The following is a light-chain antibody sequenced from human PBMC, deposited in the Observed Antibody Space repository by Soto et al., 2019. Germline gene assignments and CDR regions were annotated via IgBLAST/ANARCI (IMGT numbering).Light chain of an antibody. J-gene: IGKJ5*01. CDR3: QQFRSFPIT. V-gene: IGKV3-11*01. CDR1: QSVSSY. CDR2: DAS. Sequence: EIVLTQSPATLSLSPGERATLSCRASQSVSSYLAWYQQKPGQAPRLLIYDASNRATGIPARFSGSGSGTDFTLTINSLEPEDSAVYYCQQFRSFPITFGQGTRLEIK.